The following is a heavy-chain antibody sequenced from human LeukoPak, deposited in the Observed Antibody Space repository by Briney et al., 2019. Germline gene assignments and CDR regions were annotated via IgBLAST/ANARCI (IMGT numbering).Heavy chain of an antibody. CDR3: ARGRVAARREQFRYYFDY. D-gene: IGHD6-6*01. CDR2: MNPNSGNT. V-gene: IGHV1-8*03. CDR1: GYTFTSYD. J-gene: IGHJ4*02. Sequence: PVASVKVSCKASGYTFTSYDINWVRQATGQGLEWMGWMNPNSGNTGYAQKFQGRVTITRNTSISTAYMELSSLRSEDTAVYYCARGRVAARREQFRYYFDYWGQGTLVTVSS.